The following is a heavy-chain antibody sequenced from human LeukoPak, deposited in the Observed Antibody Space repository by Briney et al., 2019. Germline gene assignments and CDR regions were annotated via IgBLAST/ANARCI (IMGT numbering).Heavy chain of an antibody. J-gene: IGHJ6*02. CDR1: GFIFDDFA. CDR2: IHGVGLRT. CDR3: AKDIQTRVTSLYYYVLDV. D-gene: IGHD4-17*01. Sequence: GGSLRLSCVVSGFIFDDFAMHWVRQAPGKSLEWVALIHGVGLRTYYADSVRGRFTISRDNHKNSFYLEMNSLTSEDSALYYCAKDIQTRVTSLYYYVLDVWGPGTTVTVSS. V-gene: IGHV3-43*02.